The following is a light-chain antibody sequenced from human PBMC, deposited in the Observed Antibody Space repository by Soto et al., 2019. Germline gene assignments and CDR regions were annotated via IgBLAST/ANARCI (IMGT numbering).Light chain of an antibody. Sequence: DLQMTQSPSSVSASVGDRVTITCQASQGVTRSVAWYQQKPGKAPKLLIYGASSLQSGVPSRFSGSGFGTDFTLSISSLQPEDFAVYYCQQADTFPITFGQGTRLEIK. J-gene: IGKJ5*01. CDR3: QQADTFPIT. CDR1: QGVTRS. V-gene: IGKV1D-12*01. CDR2: GAS.